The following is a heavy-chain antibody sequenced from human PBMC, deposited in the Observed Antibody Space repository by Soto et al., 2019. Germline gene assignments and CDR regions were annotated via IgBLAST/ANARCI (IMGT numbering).Heavy chain of an antibody. J-gene: IGHJ4*02. CDR2: FDPEDGET. Sequence: ASVKVSCKVSGYTLTELSMHWVRQAPGKGLEWMGGFDPEDGETIYAQKFQGRVTMTEDTSTDTAYMELSSLRSEDTAVYYCATAPRLDSDYYGSGSYYISWGQGTLVTVSS. D-gene: IGHD3-10*01. CDR3: ATAPRLDSDYYGSGSYYIS. CDR1: GYTLTELS. V-gene: IGHV1-24*01.